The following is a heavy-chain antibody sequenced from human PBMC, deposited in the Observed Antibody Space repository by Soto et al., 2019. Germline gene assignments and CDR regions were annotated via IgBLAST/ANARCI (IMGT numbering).Heavy chain of an antibody. D-gene: IGHD6-19*01. CDR3: LYTRLSVAAIAD. CDR2: IYAGETT. CDR1: GITVSGHY. V-gene: IGHV3-66*01. Sequence: ESGGGLVQPGGSLRLSCAASGITVSGHYMHWVRQAPGKGLEWVSVIYAGETTYYADSVKGRFVISRDNSRNTVYLQMNSLRAEDTAVYYCLYTRLSVAAIADWGQETLVTVSS. J-gene: IGHJ4*02.